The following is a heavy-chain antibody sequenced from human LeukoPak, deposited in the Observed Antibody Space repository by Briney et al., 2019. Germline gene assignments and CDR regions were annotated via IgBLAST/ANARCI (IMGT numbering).Heavy chain of an antibody. V-gene: IGHV3-15*01. CDR2: IKSKYDGGNT. D-gene: IGHD3-22*01. Sequence: GGSLRLSCAASGFTLSNAWMSWVRQAPGKGLEWVGRIKSKYDGGNTDYAAPVKGRFTISRDDSKNTVYLQMNSLKSEDTALYYCTTDDGSSGNPLDDWGQGTLVTVSS. J-gene: IGHJ4*02. CDR3: TTDDGSSGNPLDD. CDR1: GFTLSNAW.